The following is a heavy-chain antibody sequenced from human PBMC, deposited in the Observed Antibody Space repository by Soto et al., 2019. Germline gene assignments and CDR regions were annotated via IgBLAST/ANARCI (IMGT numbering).Heavy chain of an antibody. Sequence: SETLSLTCAVSGYSISSGYYWGWIRQPPGRGLEWIGSVYPSGSTYYNPSLRSRVTISVDKSKNQFSLKLRSVTAADTALYYCARAPVDFYYFDYWGQGTLVTVCS. V-gene: IGHV4-38-2*01. CDR3: ARAPVDFYYFDY. J-gene: IGHJ4*02. CDR1: GYSISSGYY. CDR2: VYPSGST. D-gene: IGHD5-12*01.